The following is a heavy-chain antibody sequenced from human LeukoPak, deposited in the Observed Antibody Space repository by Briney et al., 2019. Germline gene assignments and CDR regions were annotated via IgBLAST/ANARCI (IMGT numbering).Heavy chain of an antibody. Sequence: PSETLSLTCTVSGVSISSSSYYWGWIRQPPGKGLGWIGSIYYSGSTYYNPSLKSRVTISVDTSKNQFSLKLSSVTAADTAVYYCARAGRTRPYYYYGMDVWGQGTTVTVSS. CDR2: IYYSGST. CDR3: ARAGRTRPYYYYGMDV. V-gene: IGHV4-39*07. CDR1: GVSISSSSYY. J-gene: IGHJ6*02.